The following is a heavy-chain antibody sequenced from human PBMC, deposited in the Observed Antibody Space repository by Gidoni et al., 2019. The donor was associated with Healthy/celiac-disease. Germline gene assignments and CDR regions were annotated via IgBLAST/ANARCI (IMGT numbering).Heavy chain of an antibody. CDR1: GYTFTSYG. V-gene: IGHV1-18*01. J-gene: IGHJ6*02. CDR3: ARERADSSGWYYYYYYGMDV. D-gene: IGHD6-19*01. CDR2: ISAYNGNT. Sequence: QVQLVQSGAEVKKPGASVTFSCKASGYTFTSYGITWVRQAPGQGLEWMGWISAYNGNTNYAQKLQGRVTMTTDTSTSTAYMELSSLRSDDTAVYDCARERADSSGWYYYYYYGMDVWGQGTTVTVSS.